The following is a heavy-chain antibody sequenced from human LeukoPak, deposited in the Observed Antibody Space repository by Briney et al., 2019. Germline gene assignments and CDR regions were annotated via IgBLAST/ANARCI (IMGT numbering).Heavy chain of an antibody. CDR1: GFTFSSYE. D-gene: IGHD3-10*01. CDR2: ISSSGSTK. J-gene: IGHJ4*02. Sequence: GGTLSLSCAASGFTFSSYEMNCVRQAPGKGREGGSYISSSGSTKYYADSVKGRFTISRDNAKNSVYLQMNSLRVEDTAVYYCAREFRVVRGVSFDYWGQGTLVTVSS. V-gene: IGHV3-48*03. CDR3: AREFRVVRGVSFDY.